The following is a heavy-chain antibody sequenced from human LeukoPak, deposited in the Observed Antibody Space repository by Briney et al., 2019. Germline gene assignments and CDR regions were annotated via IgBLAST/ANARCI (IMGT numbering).Heavy chain of an antibody. CDR3: ARGVRGVYYYFDY. CDR1: GYTLTDYY. CDR2: INPNSGGT. Sequence: ASVKVSCKASGYTLTDYYMHWVRQAPGQGLEWMGWINPNSGGTNYAQKFQGRVTMTRDTSISTAYMELSRLRSDDTAVYYCARGVRGVYYYFDYWGQGTLVTVSS. J-gene: IGHJ4*02. D-gene: IGHD3-10*01. V-gene: IGHV1-2*02.